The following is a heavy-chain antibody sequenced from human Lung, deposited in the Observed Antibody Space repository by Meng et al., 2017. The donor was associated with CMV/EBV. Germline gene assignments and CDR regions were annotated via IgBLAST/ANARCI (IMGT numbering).Heavy chain of an antibody. J-gene: IGHJ4*02. CDR2: IYPGDSDV. V-gene: IGHV5-51*01. Sequence: GGSXRLXCKVSGYMFNIYWIGWVRQKPGKGLELMGIIYPGDSDVRYSPSFQGQVTISADKSINTAYLQWSGLRASDTAMYYCARQDWTYGHRAYYFDYWGQGTLVTVSS. CDR1: GYMFNIYW. CDR3: ARQDWTYGHRAYYFDY. D-gene: IGHD3/OR15-3a*01.